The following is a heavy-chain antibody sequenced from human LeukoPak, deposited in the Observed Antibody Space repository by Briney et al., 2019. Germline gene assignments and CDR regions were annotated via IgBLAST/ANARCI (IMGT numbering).Heavy chain of an antibody. J-gene: IGHJ6*03. CDR3: AREVHRLVGATPYYYYMDV. CDR2: IYCSGST. CDR1: GGSISSYY. Sequence: MTSETLSLTCTVSGGSISSYYWSWIRQPPGKGLEWIGYIYCSGSTNYNPSLKSRVTISVDTSKNQFSLKLSSVTAADTAVYYCAREVHRLVGATPYYYYMDVWGKGTTVTVSS. D-gene: IGHD1-26*01. V-gene: IGHV4-59*01.